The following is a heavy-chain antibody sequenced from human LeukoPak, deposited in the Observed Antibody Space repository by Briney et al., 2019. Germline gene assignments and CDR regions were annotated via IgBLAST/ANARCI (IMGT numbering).Heavy chain of an antibody. CDR1: DGSISSHY. Sequence: PSETLSLTCTVSDGSISSHYWSWTRQPAGKGLEWIGRVYRTGSTSYNPSLKSRVTMSVDTSKSQLSLKLSSVTAADTAVYYCAREGLEDCTGASCHFLFDPWGQGTLVTVSS. CDR2: VYRTGST. V-gene: IGHV4-4*07. J-gene: IGHJ5*02. CDR3: AREGLEDCTGASCHFLFDP. D-gene: IGHD2-15*01.